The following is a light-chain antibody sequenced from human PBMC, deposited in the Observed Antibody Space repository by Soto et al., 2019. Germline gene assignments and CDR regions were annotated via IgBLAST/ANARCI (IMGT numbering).Light chain of an antibody. J-gene: IGLJ1*01. CDR3: SSYTSSSTL. Sequence: QSVLTQPPSVSAAPGQKVTISCSGSSSNIGNNYVSWYQQHPGKAPKLMIYEVSDRPSGISSRFSGPKSGNTASLTISGLQTEDEADYYCSSYTSSSTLFGTGTKVTVL. V-gene: IGLV2-14*01. CDR1: SSNIGNNY. CDR2: EVS.